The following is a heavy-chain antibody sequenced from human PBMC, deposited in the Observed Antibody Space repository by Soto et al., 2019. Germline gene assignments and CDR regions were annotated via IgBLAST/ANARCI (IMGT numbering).Heavy chain of an antibody. CDR3: TTERYPESYYYYGMDV. J-gene: IGHJ6*02. CDR2: IKSKTDGGTT. Sequence: VQLVESGGGLVKPGGSLRLSCAASGFTFSNAWMSWVRQAPGKGLEWVGRIKSKTDGGTTDYAAPVKGRFTISRDDSKNTLYLQMNSLKTEDTAVYYCTTERYPESYYYYGMDVWGQGTTVTVSS. CDR1: GFTFSNAW. D-gene: IGHD2-2*02. V-gene: IGHV3-15*01.